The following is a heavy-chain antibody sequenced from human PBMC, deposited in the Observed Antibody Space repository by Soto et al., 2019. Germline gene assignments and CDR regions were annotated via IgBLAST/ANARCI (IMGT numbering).Heavy chain of an antibody. Sequence: PGESLKISCKGSGYSFTNYWIGWVRQMPGKGLEWMGIIYPDDSDTRYSPSFQGQITISADKSISTAYLQWSSLKASDTAMYYCARLSPEWEPPGGYYYYGMDVWGQGTTVTVSS. V-gene: IGHV5-51*01. CDR3: ARLSPEWEPPGGYYYYGMDV. J-gene: IGHJ6*02. D-gene: IGHD1-26*01. CDR1: GYSFTNYW. CDR2: IYPDDSDT.